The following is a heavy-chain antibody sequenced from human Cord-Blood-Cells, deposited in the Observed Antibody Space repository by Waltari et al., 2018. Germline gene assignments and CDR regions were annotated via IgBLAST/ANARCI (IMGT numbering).Heavy chain of an antibody. Sequence: QVQLVESGGGVVQPGRSLRLSCAASGFTFSSDAMHWVRQAPGKGLEWVAVISYDGSNKYYADSVKGRFTISRDNSKNTLYLQMNSLRAEDTAVYYCARDAEGAGSYYFDYWGQGTLVTVSS. V-gene: IGHV3-30-3*01. CDR1: GFTFSSDA. CDR3: ARDAEGAGSYYFDY. J-gene: IGHJ4*02. D-gene: IGHD1-26*01. CDR2: ISYDGSNK.